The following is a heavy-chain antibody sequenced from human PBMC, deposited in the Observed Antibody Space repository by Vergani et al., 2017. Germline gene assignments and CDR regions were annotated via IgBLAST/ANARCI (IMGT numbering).Heavy chain of an antibody. J-gene: IGHJ4*02. CDR1: GFTFDDYA. CDR3: VKGVGGTYYGRFDY. V-gene: IGHV3-43*01. Sequence: EVQLVESGGVVVQPGGSLRLSCAASGFTFDDYAMHWVRQAPGKGLEWVSLISWDGSSTRYADSVTGRFTISRDNSKNSLDLQMKSLRTEDSALYHCVKGVGGTYYGRFDYWGQGTLVTVSS. CDR2: ISWDGSST. D-gene: IGHD1-26*01.